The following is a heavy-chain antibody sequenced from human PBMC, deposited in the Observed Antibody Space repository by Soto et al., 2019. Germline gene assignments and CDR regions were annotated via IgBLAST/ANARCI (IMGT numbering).Heavy chain of an antibody. J-gene: IGHJ6*02. Sequence: PGGSLRLSCEASGFTFSGSAMHWVRQASGKGLEWVGRIRSKANSYATAYAASVKGRFTISRDDSKNTAYLQMNSLKTEDTAVYYCTRRIAAAGTPPYYGMDVWGQGTTVTVSS. CDR2: IRSKANSYAT. V-gene: IGHV3-73*01. D-gene: IGHD6-13*01. CDR3: TRRIAAAGTPPYYGMDV. CDR1: GFTFSGSA.